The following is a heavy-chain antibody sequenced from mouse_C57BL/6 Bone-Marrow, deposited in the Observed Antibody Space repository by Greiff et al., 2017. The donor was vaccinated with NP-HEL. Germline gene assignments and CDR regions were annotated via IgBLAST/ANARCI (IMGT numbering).Heavy chain of an antibody. CDR2: IDPENGDT. CDR1: GFNIKDDY. Sequence: VQLQQSGAELVRPGASVKLSCTASGFNIKDDYMHWVKQRPEQGLEWSGWIDPENGDTEYASKFQGKATITADTSSNTAYLQLSSLTSEDTAVYYCTGNWAFDYWGQGTTLTVSS. V-gene: IGHV14-4*01. J-gene: IGHJ2*01. CDR3: TGNWAFDY. D-gene: IGHD4-1*01.